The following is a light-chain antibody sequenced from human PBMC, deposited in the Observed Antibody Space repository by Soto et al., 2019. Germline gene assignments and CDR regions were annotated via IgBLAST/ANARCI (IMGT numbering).Light chain of an antibody. J-gene: IGLJ1*01. V-gene: IGLV2-8*01. CDR2: NVN. Sequence: QSVLTQPPSASGSPGQAVTISCTGTSRDIGGYDFVSWYQVRPGEAPQLIIYNVNGRPSGVPRRFSGSKSGNTASLTVSGLQAVDEADYYCSSYSDTNSCVFGTGTKVTV. CDR3: SSYSDTNSCV. CDR1: SRDIGGYDF.